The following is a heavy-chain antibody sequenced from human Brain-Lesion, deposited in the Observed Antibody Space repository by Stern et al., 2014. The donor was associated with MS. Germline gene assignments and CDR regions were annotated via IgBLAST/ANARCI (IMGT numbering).Heavy chain of an antibody. CDR2: TYYRSKWYY. Sequence: QLQLQESGPGLMKPSQTLALTCAISGDSVSSNSAAWNWIRQSPSSGLEWLGRTYYRSKWYYQYAESVKSRITINADTSTNQFSLQLNSVTPEDTAVYLCAKGYNWFDSWGQGTVVTVS. J-gene: IGHJ5*01. V-gene: IGHV6-1*01. CDR1: GDSVSSNSAA. CDR3: AKGYNWFDS.